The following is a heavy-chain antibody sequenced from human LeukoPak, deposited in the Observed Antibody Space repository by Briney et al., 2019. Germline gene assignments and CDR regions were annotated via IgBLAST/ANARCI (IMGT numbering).Heavy chain of an antibody. Sequence: ASVKVSCKASGYTFTGYYLHWVRQAPGQGLEWMGWINPGSGGTNYAQKFQGRVTMTRDTSISTAYMELSRLTSDDTAVYYCARGGDDYGDYLGAFDIWGQGTMVTVST. CDR2: INPGSGGT. J-gene: IGHJ3*02. CDR3: ARGGDDYGDYLGAFDI. D-gene: IGHD4-17*01. V-gene: IGHV1-2*02. CDR1: GYTFTGYY.